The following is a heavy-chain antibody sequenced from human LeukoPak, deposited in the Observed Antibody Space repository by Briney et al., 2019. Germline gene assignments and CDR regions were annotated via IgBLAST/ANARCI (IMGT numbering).Heavy chain of an antibody. D-gene: IGHD6-19*01. CDR1: GGSFSGYY. V-gene: IGHV4-34*01. J-gene: IGHJ4*02. CDR2: INHSGST. CDR3: ARPRRTYSSGQLYFDY. Sequence: SETLSLTCAVYGGSFSGYYWSWIRQPPGKGLEWIGEINHSGSTNYNPSLKSRVTISVNTSKNPVSLKLSSVTAADTAVYDCARPRRTYSSGQLYFDYWGQGTLVTVSS.